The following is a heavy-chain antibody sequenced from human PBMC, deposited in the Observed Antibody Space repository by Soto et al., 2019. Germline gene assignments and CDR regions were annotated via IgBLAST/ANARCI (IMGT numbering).Heavy chain of an antibody. D-gene: IGHD1-26*01. J-gene: IGHJ4*02. Sequence: QRQLVQSGTEVKKPGSSVRVSCKASGCTFSGNAITWVRQAPGQGLEWMGGIIPVFHRPKYAQKFQARLTITADASTTTAYMELSSLRPEDTALYYCARDESSGGYWGPLDYWGQGTLVAVSS. CDR2: IIPVFHRP. CDR1: GCTFSGNA. CDR3: ARDESSGGYWGPLDY. V-gene: IGHV1-69*01.